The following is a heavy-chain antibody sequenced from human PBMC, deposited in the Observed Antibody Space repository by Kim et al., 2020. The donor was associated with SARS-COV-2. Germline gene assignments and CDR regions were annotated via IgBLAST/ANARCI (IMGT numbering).Heavy chain of an antibody. V-gene: IGHV3-21*04. J-gene: IGHJ4*02. CDR1: GFTFSSYS. Sequence: GGSLRLSCAASGFTFSSYSMNWVRQAPGKGLEWVSSISSSSSYIYYADSVKGRFTISRDNAKNSLYLQMNSLRAEDTAVYYCARDRIVRAGPGFDYWGQGTLVTVSS. CDR2: ISSSSSYI. CDR3: ARDRIVRAGPGFDY. D-gene: IGHD3-10*02.